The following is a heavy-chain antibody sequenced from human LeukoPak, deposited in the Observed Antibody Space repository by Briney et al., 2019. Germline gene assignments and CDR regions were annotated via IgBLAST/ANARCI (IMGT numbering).Heavy chain of an antibody. CDR2: IKQDGSEK. J-gene: IGHJ5*02. Sequence: PGGSLRLSCSASGFIFSNHWMTWARQAPGKGLEWVANIKQDGSEKYYVDSVKGRFTISRDNAKKSLYLQMNSLRAEDTAVYFCARDMIILQSWGQGTLVTVSS. V-gene: IGHV3-7*04. D-gene: IGHD3-16*01. CDR1: GFIFSNHW. CDR3: ARDMIILQS.